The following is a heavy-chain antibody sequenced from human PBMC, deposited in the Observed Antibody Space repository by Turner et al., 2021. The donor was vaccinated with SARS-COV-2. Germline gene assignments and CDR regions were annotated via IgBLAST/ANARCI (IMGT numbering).Heavy chain of an antibody. V-gene: IGHV3-21*01. Sequence: EVQLVESGGGLVKLGGSLRLSCAASGFPVSHYTMNWVRQAPGKGLEWVSSISSSSSYIYYADSVKGRFTISRDNAKNSLYLQMNSLRAEDTAVYYCARGTYYYDSSVYSGTNWFDPWGQGTLVTVSS. CDR2: ISSSSSYI. D-gene: IGHD3-22*01. CDR3: ARGTYYYDSSVYSGTNWFDP. J-gene: IGHJ5*02. CDR1: GFPVSHYT.